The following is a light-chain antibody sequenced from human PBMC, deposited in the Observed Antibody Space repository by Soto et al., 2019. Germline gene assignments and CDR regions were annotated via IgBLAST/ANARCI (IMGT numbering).Light chain of an antibody. Sequence: EIVLTQSPGTLSLSAWERATLSCRASQSVRGNYLAWYQQKPGQAPRLLISGASSRASGIPDRFSGSGSGTDFTLTISSLEPEDFAVYYCQQYGTSPITFGQGTRLEIK. V-gene: IGKV3-20*01. CDR1: QSVRGNY. CDR3: QQYGTSPIT. CDR2: GAS. J-gene: IGKJ5*01.